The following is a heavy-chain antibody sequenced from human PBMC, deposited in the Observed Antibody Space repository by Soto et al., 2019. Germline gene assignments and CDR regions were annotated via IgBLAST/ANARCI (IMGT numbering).Heavy chain of an antibody. D-gene: IGHD3-10*01. CDR3: ARDVKLYYYGSEDYFDY. CDR2: ISAYNGNT. CDR1: GYTFTSYG. V-gene: IGHV1-18*01. J-gene: IGHJ4*02. Sequence: ASVKVSCKASGYTFTSYGISWVRQAPGQGLEWMGWISAYNGNTNYAQKLQGRVTMTTDTSTSTAYMELRSLRSDDTAVYYCARDVKLYYYGSEDYFDYWGQGTLVTVSS.